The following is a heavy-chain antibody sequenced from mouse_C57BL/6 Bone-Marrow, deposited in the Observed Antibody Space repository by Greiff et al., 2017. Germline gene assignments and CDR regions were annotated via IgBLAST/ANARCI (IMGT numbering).Heavy chain of an antibody. V-gene: IGHV1-53*01. CDR1: GYTFTSYW. CDR2: INPSNGGT. D-gene: IGHD2-4*01. CDR3: ARGLYDYDPTMDY. Sequence: QVQLQQPGTELVKPGASVKLSCKASGYTFTSYWMHWVQQRPGQGLEWIGNINPSNGGTNYNEKFKSKATLTVDKSSSTASMQLSSLTSEDAAVYYCARGLYDYDPTMDYWGQGTSVTVSS. J-gene: IGHJ4*01.